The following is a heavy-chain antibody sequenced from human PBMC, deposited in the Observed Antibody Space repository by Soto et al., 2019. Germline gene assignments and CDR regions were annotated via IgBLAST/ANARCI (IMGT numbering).Heavy chain of an antibody. D-gene: IGHD4-4*01. CDR2: MNHIGST. Sequence: TLSLTCTVSGGSISSGDHYWSWIRQPPGKGLEWIGYMNHIGSTYYNPSLKSRLIISVDTSKKQFSLRVNSLTAADTAVYFCARSTVRHAFDIWGQGTVVTVSS. CDR3: ARSTVRHAFDI. CDR1: GGSISSGDHY. V-gene: IGHV4-30-4*01. J-gene: IGHJ3*02.